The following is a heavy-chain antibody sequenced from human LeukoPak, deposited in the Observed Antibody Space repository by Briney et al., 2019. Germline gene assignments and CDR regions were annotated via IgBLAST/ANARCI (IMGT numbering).Heavy chain of an antibody. V-gene: IGHV3-33*01. J-gene: IGHJ5*02. Sequence: GGSLRLSCVSSGFIFTSHGTQWVRQAPGKGLEWVAVIGHDGSNQNYADSVKGRFTVSRDNSKNTVYLHMNSLRAEDTAVYYCARKGFDPWGQGTLVTVSS. CDR1: GFIFTSHG. CDR3: ARKGFDP. CDR2: IGHDGSNQ.